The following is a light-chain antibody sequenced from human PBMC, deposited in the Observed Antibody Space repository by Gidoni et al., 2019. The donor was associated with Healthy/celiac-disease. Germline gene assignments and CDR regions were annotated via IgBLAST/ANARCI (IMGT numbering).Light chain of an antibody. CDR1: QSVLYSSNNKNY. CDR2: WAS. CDR3: QQYYSTPHT. Sequence: DIVMTQSPDSLAVSLGERATINCKSSQSVLYSSNNKNYLAWYQQKPGQPPKLLIYWASTRESGVPDRFSGSGSGTDFTLTISSLQAEDVAVYYCQQYYSTPHTFXQXTKVXIK. J-gene: IGKJ1*01. V-gene: IGKV4-1*01.